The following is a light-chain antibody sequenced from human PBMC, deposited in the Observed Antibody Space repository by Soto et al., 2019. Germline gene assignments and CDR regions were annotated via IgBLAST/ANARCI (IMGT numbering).Light chain of an antibody. CDR3: QQYYVTPPT. J-gene: IGKJ4*01. V-gene: IGKV4-1*01. CDR2: WAS. Sequence: DIVMTQSPDSLAVSLGERATINCKSSQSVLYSSNSKNSLAWYQQRPGQPPKLLIYWASTRESGVPDRVSGSGSGTDFTLTISSLQAEDVAVYYCQQYYVTPPTFGGGTKVEIK. CDR1: QSVLYSSNSKNS.